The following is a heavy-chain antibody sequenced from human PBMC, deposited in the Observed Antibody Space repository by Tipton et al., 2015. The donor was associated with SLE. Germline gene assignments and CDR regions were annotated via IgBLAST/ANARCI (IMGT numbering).Heavy chain of an antibody. J-gene: IGHJ6*02. Sequence: TLSLTCTVSGGSISGYYWSWIRQPAGKGLEWIGYIFNSGSTNYNPSLKSRVTISVDTSKNQFSLRLKSVTAADTAVYYCAGIGGKATVSPFYYYGMDVWGQGTTVTVSS. CDR1: GGSISGYY. CDR2: IFNSGST. V-gene: IGHV4-59*01. D-gene: IGHD4-17*01. CDR3: AGIGGKATVSPFYYYGMDV.